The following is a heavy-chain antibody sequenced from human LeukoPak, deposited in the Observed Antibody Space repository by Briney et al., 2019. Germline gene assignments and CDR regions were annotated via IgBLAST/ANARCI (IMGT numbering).Heavy chain of an antibody. CDR3: ATDQYGPKRGYYYYGMDV. CDR2: FDPEDGET. Sequence: ASVKVSCKVSGYTLTELSMHWVRQAPGKGLEWMGGFDPEDGETIYAQKFQGRVTMTEDTSTDTAYVELSSLRSEDTAVYYCATDQYGPKRGYYYYGMDVWGQGTTVTVSS. J-gene: IGHJ6*02. D-gene: IGHD3-10*01. V-gene: IGHV1-24*01. CDR1: GYTLTELS.